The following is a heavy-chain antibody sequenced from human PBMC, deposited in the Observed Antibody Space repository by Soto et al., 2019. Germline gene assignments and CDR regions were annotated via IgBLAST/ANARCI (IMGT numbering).Heavy chain of an antibody. V-gene: IGHV3-30-3*01. J-gene: IGHJ4*02. CDR1: GFTFSSYA. Sequence: QVQLVESGGGVVQPGRSLRLSCAASGFTFSSYAMNWVRQAPGKGLAWVAVISYDGSNKYYADSVKGRFTISRDNSKNTLYLQMTSLRAEDTAVYYCARDVCTSTSCCFIDYWGQGTLVTVSS. CDR3: ARDVCTSTSCCFIDY. CDR2: ISYDGSNK. D-gene: IGHD2-2*01.